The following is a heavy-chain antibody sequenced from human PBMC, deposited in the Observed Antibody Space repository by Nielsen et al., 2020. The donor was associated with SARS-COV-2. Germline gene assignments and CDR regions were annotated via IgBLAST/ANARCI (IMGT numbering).Heavy chain of an antibody. V-gene: IGHV3-33*05. D-gene: IGHD3-3*01. CDR1: GFTFSSYG. CDR3: ARAGVYYDFLSGQERIYYFDY. J-gene: IGHJ4*02. CDR2: ISYDGSNK. Sequence: GGSLRLTCAAFGFTFSSYGMYWVRQAPGKGLEWVAVISYDGSNKYYVDFVKGRFTISRDNAKNSLYLQMNNLRAEDTAVYYCARAGVYYDFLSGQERIYYFDYWGQGTLVTVSS.